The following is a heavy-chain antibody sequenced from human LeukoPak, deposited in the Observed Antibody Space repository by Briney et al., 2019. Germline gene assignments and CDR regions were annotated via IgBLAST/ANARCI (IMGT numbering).Heavy chain of an antibody. CDR3: AKGGYYFDY. D-gene: IGHD3-16*01. J-gene: IGHJ4*02. CDR1: GFTFSSYA. CDR2: IRYDGSNK. V-gene: IGHV3-30*02. Sequence: GGSLRLSCAASGFTFSSYAMSWVRQAPGKGLEWVAFIRYDGSNKYYADSVKGRFTISRDNSKNTLYLQMNSLRAEDAAVYSCAKGGYYFDYWGQGTLVTVSS.